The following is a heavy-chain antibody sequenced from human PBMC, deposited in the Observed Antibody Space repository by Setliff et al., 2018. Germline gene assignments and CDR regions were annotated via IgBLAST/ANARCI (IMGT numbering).Heavy chain of an antibody. V-gene: IGHV4-61*02. CDR2: IYAIRST. J-gene: IGHJ6*02. D-gene: IGHD3-10*01. Sequence: SETLSLTCIVSGGSISSATSYWNWIRQPAGKELEWIGRIYAIRSTNYNPSLKSRAIISLDTSNNQFSLKLSSVTAADTAVYYCARGSTMIQGVRLYYHGLDVWGQGTTVTVSS. CDR1: GGSISSATSY. CDR3: ARGSTMIQGVRLYYHGLDV.